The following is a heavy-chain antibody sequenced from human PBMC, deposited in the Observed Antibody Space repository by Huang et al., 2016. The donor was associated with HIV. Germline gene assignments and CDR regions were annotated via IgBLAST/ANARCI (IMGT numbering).Heavy chain of an antibody. Sequence: QVQLQESGPGLVKPSETLSLTCTVSGGSIRTYYWSWIRQPPGKGLEWIGYIYYSGSTNYTPSLKSRVPISVDTSKNQFSLKLSSVTAADTAVYYCARGAQGKYCSGGSCYYFDYWGQGTLVTVSS. CDR3: ARGAQGKYCSGGSCYYFDY. D-gene: IGHD2-15*01. J-gene: IGHJ4*02. V-gene: IGHV4-59*01. CDR1: GGSIRTYY. CDR2: IYYSGST.